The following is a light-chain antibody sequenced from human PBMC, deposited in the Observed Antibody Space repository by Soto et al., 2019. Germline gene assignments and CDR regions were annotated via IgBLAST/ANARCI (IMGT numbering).Light chain of an antibody. CDR2: AAS. J-gene: IGKJ1*01. Sequence: DIHMTQSPSSMSAVVGYRVTITCRASRGIGDRLAWFQQKQGKVPQFLIQAASNLQSGVPSRFSGSGSGTEFILSINSLQTEDIATYYCLQVSSFPRTFGQGTKVDIK. CDR3: LQVSSFPRT. CDR1: RGIGDR. V-gene: IGKV1-12*01.